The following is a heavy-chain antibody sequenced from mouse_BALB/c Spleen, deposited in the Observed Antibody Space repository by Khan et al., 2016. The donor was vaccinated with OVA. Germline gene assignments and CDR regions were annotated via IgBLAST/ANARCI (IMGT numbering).Heavy chain of an antibody. CDR1: GFSLTNFG. Sequence: QVQLKESGPGLVQPSQSLSITCTASGFSLTNFGVHWVRQSPGKGLEWLGVIWRGGSTDYNAAFKSRLSISKDNSKSQVSFKMNSLQANDTATYDCARREYRMDWFAYWGQGTLVTVSA. V-gene: IGHV2-2*02. CDR2: IWRGGST. CDR3: ARREYRMDWFAY. J-gene: IGHJ3*01.